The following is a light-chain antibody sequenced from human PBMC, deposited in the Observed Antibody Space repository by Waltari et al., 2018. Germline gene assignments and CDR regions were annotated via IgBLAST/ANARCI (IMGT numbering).Light chain of an antibody. CDR2: GAS. CDR1: QTITGSW. CDR3: QQYDGSVVT. V-gene: IGKV3-20*01. Sequence: EIVLTQSPGTLSVSPGERVTVSCRASQTITGSWLTWYHQKPGQAPRLLIYGASNRAPGIPDRFICSGSGTDFTLTISRLEPEDSAVYYCQQYDGSVVTFGGGTKVEIK. J-gene: IGKJ4*01.